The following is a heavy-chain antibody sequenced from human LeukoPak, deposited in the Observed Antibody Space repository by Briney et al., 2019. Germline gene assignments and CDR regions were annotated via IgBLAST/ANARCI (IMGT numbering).Heavy chain of an antibody. Sequence: TGGSLRLSCAASGFTFSSYGMHWVRQAPGKGLEWVAVISYDGSNKYYADSVKGRFTISRDNSKNTLYLQMNSLRAEDTAVYYCAKGARSSSYLGGDAFDIWGQGTMVTVSS. CDR2: ISYDGSNK. J-gene: IGHJ3*02. D-gene: IGHD6-13*01. CDR1: GFTFSSYG. V-gene: IGHV3-30*18. CDR3: AKGARSSSYLGGDAFDI.